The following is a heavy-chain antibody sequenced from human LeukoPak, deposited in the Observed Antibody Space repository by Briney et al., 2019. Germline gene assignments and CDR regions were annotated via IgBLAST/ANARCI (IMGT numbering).Heavy chain of an antibody. CDR3: ARDYCTNGVCYTGGPKGSDY. D-gene: IGHD2-8*01. J-gene: IGHJ4*02. Sequence: PGRSLRLSCAASGFTFSSYAMHWVRQAPGKGLEWVAVISYDGSNKYYADSVKGRLTISRDNSENTLYLQMNSLRAEDTAVYYCARDYCTNGVCYTGGPKGSDYWGQGTLVTVSS. V-gene: IGHV3-30*01. CDR2: ISYDGSNK. CDR1: GFTFSSYA.